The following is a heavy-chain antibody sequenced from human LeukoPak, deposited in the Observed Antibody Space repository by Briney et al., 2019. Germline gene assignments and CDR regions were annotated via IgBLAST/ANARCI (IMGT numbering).Heavy chain of an antibody. V-gene: IGHV7-4-1*02. CDR3: AIPGPLLWFGEFYYYYGMDV. D-gene: IGHD3-10*01. J-gene: IGHJ6*02. Sequence: ASVKVSCKASGYTFTSYAMNWVRQAPGQGLEWMGWINTNTGNPTYAQGFTGRFVFSLDTSVSTEYLQISSLKAEDTAVYYCAIPGPLLWFGEFYYYYGMDVWGQGTTVTVSS. CDR2: INTNTGNP. CDR1: GYTFTSYA.